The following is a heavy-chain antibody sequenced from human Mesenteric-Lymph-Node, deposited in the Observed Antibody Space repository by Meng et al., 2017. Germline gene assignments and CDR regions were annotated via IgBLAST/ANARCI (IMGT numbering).Heavy chain of an antibody. J-gene: IGHJ6*02. CDR3: ARDQAGTVAGKGDYYYYYGMDV. CDR1: GFTFSNYA. CDR2: ISGGGDKT. D-gene: IGHD6-19*01. V-gene: IGHV3-23*01. Sequence: GGSLRLSCGASGFTFSNYAMGWVRQAPGKGLEWVTDISGGGDKTYYADSVKGRFTISRDNSKNTLYLQMNSLRAEDTAVYYCARDQAGTVAGKGDYYYYYGMDVWGQGTTVTVSS.